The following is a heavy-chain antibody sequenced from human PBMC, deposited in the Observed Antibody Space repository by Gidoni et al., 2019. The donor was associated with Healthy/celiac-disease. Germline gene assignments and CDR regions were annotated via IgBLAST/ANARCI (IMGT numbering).Heavy chain of an antibody. Sequence: QVQLQESGPGLVKPSQTLSLPCTVPGCPISTGGYSWSWLRQHPGKGLGWIGYIYYSVRTYYNPSLKSRVTISVDTAKNQFSLKLSSVTAADTAVYYCARDWGAYCGGDCFYGMDVWGQGTTVTVSS. J-gene: IGHJ6*02. CDR1: GCPISTGGYS. CDR3: ARDWGAYCGGDCFYGMDV. CDR2: IYYSVRT. D-gene: IGHD2-21*01. V-gene: IGHV4-31*03.